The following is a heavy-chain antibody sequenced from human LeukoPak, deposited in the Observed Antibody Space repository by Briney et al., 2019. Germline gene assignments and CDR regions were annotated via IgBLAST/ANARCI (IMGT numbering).Heavy chain of an antibody. CDR2: INQGGSEK. Sequence: PGGSLRLSCAASGFAFSSYWMSWVRQAPGKGLEWVANINQGGSEKYYVDSVKGRFTISRDNAKNSLYLQMNSLRAEDTAVYYCASPTDLSDYWGQGTLVTVSS. CDR3: ASPTDLSDY. V-gene: IGHV3-7*02. CDR1: GFAFSSYW. D-gene: IGHD1-14*01. J-gene: IGHJ4*02.